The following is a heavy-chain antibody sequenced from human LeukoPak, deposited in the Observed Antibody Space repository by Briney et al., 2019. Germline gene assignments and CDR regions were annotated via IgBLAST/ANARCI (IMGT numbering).Heavy chain of an antibody. J-gene: IGHJ4*02. Sequence: PGGSLRLSCAASGFTFSSYAMTWVRQAPGKGLEWVSGISAGGGSTYYADSVKGRFTISRDNSKNTLYVQVNSLRAEDTAEYYCARSYCSGGYCYQFDYWGQGTLVTVSS. CDR1: GFTFSSYA. CDR3: ARSYCSGGYCYQFDY. CDR2: ISAGGGST. D-gene: IGHD2-15*01. V-gene: IGHV3-23*01.